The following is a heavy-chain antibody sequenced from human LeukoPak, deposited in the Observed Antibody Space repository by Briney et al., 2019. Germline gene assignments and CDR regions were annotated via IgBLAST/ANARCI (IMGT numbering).Heavy chain of an antibody. CDR2: FDPEDGET. D-gene: IGHD4-17*01. CDR3: ARDSRNDYGDYVGLGDY. V-gene: IGHV1-24*01. Sequence: GASVKVSCKVSGYTLTELSMHWVRQAPGKGLEWMGGFDPEDGETIYAQKFQGRVTMTRDTSTSTVYMELSSLRSEDTAVYYCARDSRNDYGDYVGLGDYWGQGTLVTVSS. J-gene: IGHJ4*02. CDR1: GYTLTELS.